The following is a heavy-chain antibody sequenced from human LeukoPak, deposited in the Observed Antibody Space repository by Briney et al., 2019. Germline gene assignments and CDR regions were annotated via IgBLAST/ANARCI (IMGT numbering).Heavy chain of an antibody. CDR3: ARARYCTGGVCYTRYFDY. Sequence: SETLSLTCAVYGGSYSGYYWSWIRHPPGKGLEWIGEINHSGSTNYNPSLKSRVTISVDTSKNQFSLKLSSVTAADTAVYYCARARYCTGGVCYTRYFDYWGQGTLVTVSS. CDR2: INHSGST. CDR1: GGSYSGYY. J-gene: IGHJ4*02. V-gene: IGHV4-34*01. D-gene: IGHD2-8*02.